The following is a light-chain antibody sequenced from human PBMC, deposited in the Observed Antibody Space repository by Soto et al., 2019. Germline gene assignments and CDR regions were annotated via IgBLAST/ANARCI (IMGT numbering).Light chain of an antibody. J-gene: IGKJ5*01. CDR2: AAS. Sequence: DIQMTQSPSSVSASVGDRVTISCRASQGINNWLAWYQQKPGQAPKLLIYAASSLQSGVPSRFNGSGSGTDFTLTISSLQPEDFATYYCQQDNSFPITFGQGTRLESK. V-gene: IGKV1-12*01. CDR3: QQDNSFPIT. CDR1: QGINNW.